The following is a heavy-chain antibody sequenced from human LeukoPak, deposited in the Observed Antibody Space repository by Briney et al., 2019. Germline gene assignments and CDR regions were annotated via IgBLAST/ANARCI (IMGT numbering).Heavy chain of an antibody. CDR2: ISGSGDGT. J-gene: IGHJ2*01. D-gene: IGHD1-26*01. V-gene: IGHV3-23*01. CDR3: AKDRTVGASYWYFDL. CDR1: GFTFDNYA. Sequence: PGGSLRLSCSASGFTFDNYAMLWVPQAPGKGLEWVSVISGSGDGTWSADSVRGRFTISRDNSKNTLYLEMNSLRVEDTAVYYCAKDRTVGASYWYFDLWGRGTLVTVSS.